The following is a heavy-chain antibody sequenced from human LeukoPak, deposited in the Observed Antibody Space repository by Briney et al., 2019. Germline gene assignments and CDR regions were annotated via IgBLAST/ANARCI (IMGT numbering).Heavy chain of an antibody. J-gene: IGHJ6*03. V-gene: IGHV3-21*01. Sequence: GGSLRLSCAASGFTFSSYNMNWVRQAPGKGLEWVSSISSTSRSYIYYADSVKGRFTISRDNAKNSLYLQMSSLRAEDTAVYYCAREHSGYDFPGRDYYYMHVWGKGTTVTVSS. CDR3: AREHSGYDFPGRDYYYMHV. CDR1: GFTFSSYN. D-gene: IGHD5-12*01. CDR2: ISSTSRSYI.